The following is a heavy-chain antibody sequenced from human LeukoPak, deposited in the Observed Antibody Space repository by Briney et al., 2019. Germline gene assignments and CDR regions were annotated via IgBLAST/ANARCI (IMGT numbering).Heavy chain of an antibody. V-gene: IGHV1-46*01. J-gene: IGHJ5*02. CDR3: ASGGRYCSSTSCFNP. CDR2: INPSGGNT. Sequence: ASVKVSCKASGYTFTNWYIHWVRQAPGQGLEWMGMINPSGGNTSYAQKFQGRVTVTRDMSTSTVYMELSSLRSEDTAVYYCASGGRYCSSTSCFNPWGQGTLVTVSS. D-gene: IGHD2-2*01. CDR1: GYTFTNWY.